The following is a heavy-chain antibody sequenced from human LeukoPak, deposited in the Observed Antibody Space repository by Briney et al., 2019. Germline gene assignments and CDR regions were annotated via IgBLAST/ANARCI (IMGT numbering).Heavy chain of an antibody. V-gene: IGHV4-59*01. J-gene: IGHJ4*02. CDR3: ARVPDYYGSGSYSALDY. D-gene: IGHD3-10*01. CDR1: GGSISSYY. CDR2: IYYIGST. Sequence: SETLSLTWTVSGGSISSYYWSWIRQPPRKRLGWIGYIYYIGSTNYNPSLNSRVTISVDTSKNQFSLKLRSVTAADTAVYYCARVPDYYGSGSYSALDYWGQGTLVTVSS.